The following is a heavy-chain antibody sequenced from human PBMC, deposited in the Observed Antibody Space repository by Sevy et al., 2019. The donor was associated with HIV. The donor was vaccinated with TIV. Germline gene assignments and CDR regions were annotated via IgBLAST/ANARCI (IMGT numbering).Heavy chain of an antibody. V-gene: IGHV3-7*01. D-gene: IGHD3-16*02. CDR1: GFTFATYW. CDR3: ARALADWGSFHYSS. Sequence: GGSLRLSCAASGFTFATYWMTWVRQAPGKGLEWVAYIKQDGTDKYYVYSVKGRFTISRDNAKNSLYLHMSGLRAEDTAVYYCARALADWGSFHYSSWGRGTLVTVSS. J-gene: IGHJ4*02. CDR2: IKQDGTDK.